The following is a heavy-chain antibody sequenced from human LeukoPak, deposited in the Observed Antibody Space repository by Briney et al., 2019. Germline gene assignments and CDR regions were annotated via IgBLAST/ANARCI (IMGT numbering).Heavy chain of an antibody. Sequence: PGGSLRLSCAASRFTFSSYDMHWVRQAPGKGLEWVAVISYDGSNKYYADSVKGRFTISRDNSKNTLYLQMNSLRAEDTAVYYCAKERTYDSSGYGLDYWGQGTLVTVSS. CDR1: RFTFSSYD. CDR2: ISYDGSNK. J-gene: IGHJ4*02. CDR3: AKERTYDSSGYGLDY. V-gene: IGHV3-30-3*01. D-gene: IGHD3-22*01.